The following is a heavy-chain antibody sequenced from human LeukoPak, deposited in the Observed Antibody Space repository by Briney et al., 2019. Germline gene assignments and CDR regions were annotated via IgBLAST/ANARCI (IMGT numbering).Heavy chain of an antibody. Sequence: SETLSLTCTVSGDSIPGDYWTWIRQPPGKGLQWIGYVYYSGSTNYSPSLKSRVTISVDTSKNQFSLKLSSVTAADTAVYYCARAQYCSSTTCHLAIWGQGTLVTVSS. CDR1: GDSIPGDY. V-gene: IGHV4-59*01. D-gene: IGHD2-2*01. CDR2: VYYSGST. J-gene: IGHJ4*02. CDR3: ARAQYCSSTTCHLAI.